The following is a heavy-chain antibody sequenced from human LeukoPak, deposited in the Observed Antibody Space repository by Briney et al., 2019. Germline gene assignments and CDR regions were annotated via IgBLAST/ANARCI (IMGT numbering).Heavy chain of an antibody. Sequence: PSETLSLTCAVSGGSISSGGYSWSWIRQPPGKGLEWIGYIYHSGSTYYNPSLKSRVTISVDRSKNQFSLKLSSVTAADTAVYYCARHEHDSSGYYYSQPSPFDYWGQGTLVTVSS. J-gene: IGHJ4*02. CDR3: ARHEHDSSGYYYSQPSPFDY. V-gene: IGHV4-30-2*01. CDR1: GGSISSGGYS. D-gene: IGHD3-22*01. CDR2: IYHSGST.